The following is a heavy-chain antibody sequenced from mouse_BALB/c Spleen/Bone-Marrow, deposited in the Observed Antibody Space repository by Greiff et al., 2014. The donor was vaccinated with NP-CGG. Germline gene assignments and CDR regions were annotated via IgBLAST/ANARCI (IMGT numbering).Heavy chain of an antibody. V-gene: IGHV1-9*01. D-gene: IGHD2-12*01. J-gene: IGHJ3*01. CDR2: ILPGSGNT. CDR1: GYTFSSYW. Sequence: QVQLKESGAELMKPGASVKISCKATGYTFSSYWMEWVKQRPGHGLEWIGEILPGSGNTNYNEKFKGKATFTADTSSNTAYMQLSSLTSEDSGVYYCARKDYYSRFGYWGQGTLVTVSA. CDR3: ARKDYYSRFGY.